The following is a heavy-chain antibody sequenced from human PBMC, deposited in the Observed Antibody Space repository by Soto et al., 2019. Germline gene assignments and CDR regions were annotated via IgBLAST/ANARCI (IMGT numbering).Heavy chain of an antibody. CDR3: TKDRAWELLEYYFDS. Sequence: GGSLRLSCAASGFTFSSFAMHWVRQAPGKGLEWVAVISYDGTSKYYGDSVKGRFTISRDNSKNTLYLQMNSLRAEDTAMYYCTKDRAWELLEYYFDSWGQGTLVTVSS. D-gene: IGHD1-26*01. J-gene: IGHJ4*02. V-gene: IGHV3-30*18. CDR2: ISYDGTSK. CDR1: GFTFSSFA.